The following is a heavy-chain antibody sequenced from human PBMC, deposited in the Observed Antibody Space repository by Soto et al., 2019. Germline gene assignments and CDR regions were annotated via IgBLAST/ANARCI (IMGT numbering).Heavy chain of an antibody. CDR2: IYHTGST. V-gene: IGHV4-38-2*01. Sequence: SETLSLTCAVSGYSINSGFYWGFIRQTPTEGLEWIASIYHTGSTFYNPSLESRASISVDTAKNQFSLKVNSVTAADTAIYYCARSTEATGTLKYWGQGIRVTVSS. D-gene: IGHD6-13*01. CDR3: ARSTEATGTLKY. J-gene: IGHJ4*02. CDR1: GYSINSGFY.